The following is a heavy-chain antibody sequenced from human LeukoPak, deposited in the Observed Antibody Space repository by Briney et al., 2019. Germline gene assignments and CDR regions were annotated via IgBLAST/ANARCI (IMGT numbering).Heavy chain of an antibody. J-gene: IGHJ4*02. V-gene: IGHV4-30-2*01. CDR3: ARARRYANDY. CDR2: IYHSGST. D-gene: IGHD1-1*01. CDR1: GGSISSGGYY. Sequence: SQTLSLTCTVSGGSISSGGYYWSWIRQPPGKGLEWIGYIYHSGSTYYNPSLKSRVTISVDRSKNQFSLKLSSVTAAGTAVYYCARARRYANDYWGQGTLVTVSS.